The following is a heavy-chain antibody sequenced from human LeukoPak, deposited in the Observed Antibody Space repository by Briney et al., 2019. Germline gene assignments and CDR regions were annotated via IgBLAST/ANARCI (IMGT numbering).Heavy chain of an antibody. CDR2: IYTSGGT. Sequence: SETLSLTPSVSGGSISDYYWTWIRQPAGKGLEWIGRIYTSGGTNYNPSLKSRVTMSVDTSKNQFSLKLSSVTAADTAMYYCARAAEYGSGWDYFDYWGQGILVTVSA. CDR3: ARAAEYGSGWDYFDY. D-gene: IGHD6-19*01. V-gene: IGHV4-4*07. J-gene: IGHJ4*02. CDR1: GGSISDYY.